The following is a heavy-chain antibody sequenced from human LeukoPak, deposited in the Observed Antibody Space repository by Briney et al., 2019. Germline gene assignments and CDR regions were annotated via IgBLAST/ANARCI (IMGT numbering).Heavy chain of an antibody. Sequence: GGSLRLSCAASGFTFSSYSMNWVRQAPGKGLEWVSSISSNSSYIYYADSVKGRFTISRDNAKNSLYLQMNSLRAEDTAVYYCATPAGEVPAASHYYGMDVWGKGTTVTVSS. CDR3: ATPAGEVPAASHYYGMDV. CDR1: GFTFSSYS. CDR2: ISSNSSYI. J-gene: IGHJ6*04. D-gene: IGHD2-2*01. V-gene: IGHV3-21*01.